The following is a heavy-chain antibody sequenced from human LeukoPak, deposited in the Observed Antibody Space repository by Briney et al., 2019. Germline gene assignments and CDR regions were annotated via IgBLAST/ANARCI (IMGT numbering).Heavy chain of an antibody. Sequence: GGSLRLSCAASGFTFSVYWMTWVRQAPGKGLEWVANIKEDGREKYYVDSVKGRFTISRDNAKNSLYLQMNSLRVEDTAVYYCARVGPPYYYYYMDVWGKGTTVTVSS. CDR2: IKEDGREK. CDR3: ARVGPPYYYYYMDV. CDR1: GFTFSVYW. J-gene: IGHJ6*03. V-gene: IGHV3-7*01.